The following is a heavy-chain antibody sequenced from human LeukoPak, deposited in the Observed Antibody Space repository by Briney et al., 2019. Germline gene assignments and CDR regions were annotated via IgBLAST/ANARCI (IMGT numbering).Heavy chain of an antibody. J-gene: IGHJ6*03. Sequence: GGSLRLSCAASGFTFSSYAMSWVRQAPGKGLEGVSSIGGSGGHTYYADSVKGRFTISRDNSKNTLYLPMNSLRADDTAVYYCAKCGREALVPPPAYYFYMDVWGKGTAVTVS. CDR1: GFTFSSYA. V-gene: IGHV3-23*01. CDR2: IGGSGGHT. D-gene: IGHD6-13*01. CDR3: AKCGREALVPPPAYYFYMDV.